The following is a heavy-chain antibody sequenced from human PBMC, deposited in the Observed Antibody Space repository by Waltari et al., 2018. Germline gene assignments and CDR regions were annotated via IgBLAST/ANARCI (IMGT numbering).Heavy chain of an antibody. Sequence: EVQLVESGGGLVRPGGSMRLSCVASGFSFRSYKRNWVRTAPGKGLEWVSSITTSSTYMYYVDSLKGRFTISRDDAKNSLFLQMNSLRAEDTAVYYCARDLIEPAAIGNYYYGMDVWGQGTTVTVSS. CDR2: ITTSSTYM. J-gene: IGHJ6*02. D-gene: IGHD2-2*01. CDR1: GFSFRSYK. V-gene: IGHV3-21*01. CDR3: ARDLIEPAAIGNYYYGMDV.